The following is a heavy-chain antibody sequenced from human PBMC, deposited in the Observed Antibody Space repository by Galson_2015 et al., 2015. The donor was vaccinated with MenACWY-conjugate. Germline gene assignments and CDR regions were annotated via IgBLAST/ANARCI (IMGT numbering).Heavy chain of an antibody. CDR1: GFTFSSYA. Sequence: SLRLSCAASGFTFSSYAMSWVRQAPGKGLEWVSASDSGGSTYYADSVKGRFTISRDNSKNTLYLQMNGLRAEDTAVFYCAKAPHVNIVATPPDYWGQGTLVTVSS. V-gene: IGHV3-23*01. CDR2: SDSGGST. J-gene: IGHJ4*02. D-gene: IGHD5-12*01. CDR3: AKAPHVNIVATPPDY.